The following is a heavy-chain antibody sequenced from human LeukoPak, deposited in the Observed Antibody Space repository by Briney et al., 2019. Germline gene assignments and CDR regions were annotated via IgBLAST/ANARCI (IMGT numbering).Heavy chain of an antibody. CDR2: FDPEDGET. D-gene: IGHD4/OR15-4a*01. Sequence: ASVKVSCKVSGYTLTELSMHWVRQAPGKGLEWMGGFDPEDGETIYAQKFQGRVTMTRNTSITTAYMELSSLRYEDTAVYYCARSTIVLPREGMYYFDYWGQGTLVTVSS. J-gene: IGHJ4*02. CDR1: GYTLTELS. CDR3: ARSTIVLPREGMYYFDY. V-gene: IGHV1-24*01.